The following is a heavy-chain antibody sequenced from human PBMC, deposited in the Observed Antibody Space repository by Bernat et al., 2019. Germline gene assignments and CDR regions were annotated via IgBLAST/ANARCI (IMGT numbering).Heavy chain of an antibody. V-gene: IGHV5-51*03. CDR3: ARRLYYGSGSYYYFDY. CDR1: GYSFTSYW. CDR2: IYPGDSDT. D-gene: IGHD3-10*01. Sequence: EVQLVQSGAEVKKPGESLKISCKGSGYSFTSYWIGWVRQMPGKGLEWMGIIYPGDSDTSYSPSFQGQVTISADKSISTAYLQWSSLKASDTAMYYCARRLYYGSGSYYYFDYWGQGTLVTVSS. J-gene: IGHJ4*02.